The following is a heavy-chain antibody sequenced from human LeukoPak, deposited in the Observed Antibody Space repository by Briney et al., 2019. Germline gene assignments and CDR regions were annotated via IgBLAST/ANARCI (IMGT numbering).Heavy chain of an antibody. Sequence: GGSLRLSCAASGFTFSSYGMHWVRQAPGKGLEWVAFIRYDGSNKYYADSVKGRFTISRDNSKNTLYLQMNCLRAEDTAVYYCAKEGTRYSSSWYYYYYMDVWGKGTTVTVSS. CDR3: AKEGTRYSSSWYYYYYMDV. V-gene: IGHV3-30*02. J-gene: IGHJ6*03. CDR2: IRYDGSNK. CDR1: GFTFSSYG. D-gene: IGHD6-13*01.